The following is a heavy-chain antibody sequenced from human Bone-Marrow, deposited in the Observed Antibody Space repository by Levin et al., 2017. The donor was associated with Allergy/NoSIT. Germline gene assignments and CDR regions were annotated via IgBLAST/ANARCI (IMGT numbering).Heavy chain of an antibody. CDR1: GFSITDYW. V-gene: IGHV3-74*01. CDR3: ARDRGYSFDI. J-gene: IGHJ3*02. CDR2: INGDGSST. Sequence: GGSLRLSCVASGFSITDYWMHWVRQVPGKGLVWVSHINGDGSSTTYADSVKGRFSISRDDAKNTVYLQMNRLTADDTAVYYCARDRGYSFDIWGHGTMVTVSS. D-gene: IGHD2-15*01.